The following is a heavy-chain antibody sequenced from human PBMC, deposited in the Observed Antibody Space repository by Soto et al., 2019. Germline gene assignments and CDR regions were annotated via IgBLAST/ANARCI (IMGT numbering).Heavy chain of an antibody. Sequence: PSETLSLTCAVYGGSISSYYWSWIRQPPGKGLEWIGYIYYSGSTNYNPSLKSRVTISVDTSKNQFSLKLSSVTAADTTVYYCARLRKIWTTVNELRYYYYYMDVWGKGTTVTVSS. CDR3: ARLRKIWTTVNELRYYYYYMDV. CDR1: GGSISSYY. CDR2: IYYSGST. J-gene: IGHJ6*03. V-gene: IGHV4-59*08. D-gene: IGHD4-17*01.